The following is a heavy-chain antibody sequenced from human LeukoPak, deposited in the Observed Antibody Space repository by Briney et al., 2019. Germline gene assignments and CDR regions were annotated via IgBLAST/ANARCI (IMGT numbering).Heavy chain of an antibody. J-gene: IGHJ6*02. Sequence: ASVKVSCKASGYTFTGYYMHWVRQAPGQGLEWMGRINPNSGGTNYAQKFQGRVTMTRDTSISTAYMELSRLRSDDTAAYYCARPYSSGWCSYGVDVWGQGTTVTVSS. CDR2: INPNSGGT. D-gene: IGHD6-19*01. CDR3: ARPYSSGWCSYGVDV. CDR1: GYTFTGYY. V-gene: IGHV1-2*06.